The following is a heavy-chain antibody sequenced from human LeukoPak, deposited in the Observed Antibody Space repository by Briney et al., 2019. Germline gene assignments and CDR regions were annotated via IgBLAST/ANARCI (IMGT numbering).Heavy chain of an antibody. CDR1: GYTFTGYY. J-gene: IGHJ4*02. CDR2: INPNSGGT. V-gene: IGHV1-2*02. D-gene: IGHD1-26*01. CDR3: ARVPKGAPLFDY. Sequence: ASVNVSCMASGYTFTGYYMHWVRQAPGQGLEWMGWINPNSGGTNYAQKFQGRVTMTRDTSISTAYMELSRLRSDDTAVYYCARVPKGAPLFDYWGQGTLVTVSS.